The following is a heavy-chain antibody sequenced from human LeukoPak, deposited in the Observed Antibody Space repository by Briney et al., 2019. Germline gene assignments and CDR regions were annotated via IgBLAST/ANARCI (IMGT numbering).Heavy chain of an antibody. J-gene: IGHJ3*02. CDR3: VYAAPGAYDAFHI. V-gene: IGHV1-2*02. Sequence: ASVKVSCKASGYTFTGYYLHWVRQAPGQGLEWMGWIHPDSGGTNSAQKFLGRVTMTRDTSINTAYMDLSRLSSDDTAVYYCVYAAPGAYDAFHIWGQGTVVTVSS. CDR2: IHPDSGGT. D-gene: IGHD6-6*01. CDR1: GYTFTGYY.